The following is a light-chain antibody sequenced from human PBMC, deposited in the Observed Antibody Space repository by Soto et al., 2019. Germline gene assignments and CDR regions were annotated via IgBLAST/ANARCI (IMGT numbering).Light chain of an antibody. V-gene: IGKV3-15*01. J-gene: IGKJ1*01. CDR3: QQYKNWLTWT. Sequence: EIVMTQSPATLSVSPGERATLSCRASQSVSSSLASYQHKPGQAPRLLIYGASTRATGIPARFSGSGSGTEFTLTISSLQSEDLAVYYCQQYKNWLTWTFGQGTKVEI. CDR2: GAS. CDR1: QSVSSS.